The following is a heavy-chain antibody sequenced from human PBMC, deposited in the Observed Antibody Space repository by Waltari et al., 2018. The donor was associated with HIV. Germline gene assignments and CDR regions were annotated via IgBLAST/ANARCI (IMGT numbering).Heavy chain of an antibody. Sequence: QVQLQESGPGLVKPSQTLSLTCSVSGGSISSGGYYWTWIRQHPGKGLEWIGYIHYSGNTHYNPSLKSLVTISIDTSRNHFSLKLKSVTAADTAVYYCARGLTYYYDSSSPHDAFDIWGQGTMVTVSS. CDR1: GGSISSGGYY. CDR3: ARGLTYYYDSSSPHDAFDI. V-gene: IGHV4-31*01. D-gene: IGHD3-22*01. J-gene: IGHJ3*02. CDR2: IHYSGNT.